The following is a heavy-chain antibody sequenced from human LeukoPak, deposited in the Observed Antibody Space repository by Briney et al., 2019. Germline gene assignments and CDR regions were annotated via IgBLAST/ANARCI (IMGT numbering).Heavy chain of an antibody. Sequence: PSETLSLTCTVSGGSISSYYWSWIRQPPGKGLEWIGYIYYNGSTNYNPSLKSRVTISVDTSKNQFSLKLSSVTAADTAVYYCARDLSRDGYDEAFDIWGQGTMVTVSS. CDR2: IYYNGST. V-gene: IGHV4-59*01. CDR1: GGSISSYY. J-gene: IGHJ3*02. D-gene: IGHD5-24*01. CDR3: ARDLSRDGYDEAFDI.